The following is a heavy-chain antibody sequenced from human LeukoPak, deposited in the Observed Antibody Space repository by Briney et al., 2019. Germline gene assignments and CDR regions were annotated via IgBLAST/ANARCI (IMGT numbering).Heavy chain of an antibody. CDR2: ISRSGSFI. CDR3: AREGPMLRGVIGGKIDY. Sequence: GGSLRLSCAASGFTFSDYDMSWIRQAPGKGLEWVSYISRSGSFISYTDSVKGRFTISRNNAKNSLYLQMNSLRADDTAVYYCAREGPMLRGVIGGKIDYWGQGTVVTVSS. CDR1: GFTFSDYD. V-gene: IGHV3-11*01. D-gene: IGHD3-10*01. J-gene: IGHJ4*02.